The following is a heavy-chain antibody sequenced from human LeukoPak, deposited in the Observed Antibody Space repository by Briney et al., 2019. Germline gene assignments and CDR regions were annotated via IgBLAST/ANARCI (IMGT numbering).Heavy chain of an antibody. CDR1: GFTFSSYA. J-gene: IGHJ4*02. V-gene: IGHV3-23*01. CDR3: AKDRPRLLWFGEAAY. D-gene: IGHD3-10*01. Sequence: GGSLRLSCAASGFTFSSYAMSWVRQAPGKGLEWVSAISGSGDSTYYADSEKGRFTNSRDNSKNTLYLQMNSLRAEDSAVYYCAKDRPRLLWFGEAAYWGQGTLVTVSS. CDR2: ISGSGDST.